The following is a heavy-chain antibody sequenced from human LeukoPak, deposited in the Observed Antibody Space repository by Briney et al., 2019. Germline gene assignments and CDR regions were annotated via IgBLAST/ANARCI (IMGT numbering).Heavy chain of an antibody. CDR1: EFTFSTYS. V-gene: IGHV3-23*01. CDR3: ARKSASGNYPLDY. CDR2: ISADSAAT. D-gene: IGHD3-10*01. J-gene: IGHJ4*02. Sequence: GGSLRLSCAASEFTFSTYSMNWVRQAPGKGLEWVSVISADSAATFYADSVKGRFTISRDNGRNTVFLQMSSLRAEDTALYYRARKSASGNYPLDYWGQGTLVTVSS.